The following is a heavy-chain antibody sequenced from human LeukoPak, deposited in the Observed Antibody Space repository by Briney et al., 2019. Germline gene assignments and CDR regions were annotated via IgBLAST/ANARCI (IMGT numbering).Heavy chain of an antibody. Sequence: ASVTVSCKASGYTFTGYYMHWVRQAPGQGLEWMGWINPNSGGTNYAQKFQGRVTMTRDTSISTAYMELSSLRSEDTAVYYCARAGGRHYDFWSGYYVFDYWGQGTLVTVSS. CDR2: INPNSGGT. D-gene: IGHD3-3*01. CDR1: GYTFTGYY. CDR3: ARAGGRHYDFWSGYYVFDY. J-gene: IGHJ4*02. V-gene: IGHV1-2*02.